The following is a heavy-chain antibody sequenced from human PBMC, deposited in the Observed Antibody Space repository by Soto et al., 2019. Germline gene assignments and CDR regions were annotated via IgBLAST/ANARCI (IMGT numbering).Heavy chain of an antibody. D-gene: IGHD1-26*01. CDR3: AAIVGATRPFDY. J-gene: IGHJ4*02. CDR1: GFTFTSSA. Sequence: ASVKVSCKASGFTFTSSAMQWVRQARGQRLEWIGWIVVGSGNTNYAQKFQERVTITRDMSTSTAYMELSSLRSEDTAVYYCAAIVGATRPFDYWGQGTLVTVSS. V-gene: IGHV1-58*02. CDR2: IVVGSGNT.